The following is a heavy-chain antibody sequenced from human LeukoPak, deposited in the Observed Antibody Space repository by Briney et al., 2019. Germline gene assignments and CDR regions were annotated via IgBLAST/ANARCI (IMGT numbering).Heavy chain of an antibody. CDR3: ARGLVGATIDY. V-gene: IGHV4-34*01. D-gene: IGHD1-26*01. CDR1: GGSFSGYY. Sequence: SETLSLTCAVYGGSFSGYYWSWIRQPPGKGLEWIGEINHSGSINYNPSLKSRVTISVDTSKNQFSLKLSSVTAADTAVYYCARGLVGATIDYWGQGTLVTVSS. J-gene: IGHJ4*02. CDR2: INHSGSI.